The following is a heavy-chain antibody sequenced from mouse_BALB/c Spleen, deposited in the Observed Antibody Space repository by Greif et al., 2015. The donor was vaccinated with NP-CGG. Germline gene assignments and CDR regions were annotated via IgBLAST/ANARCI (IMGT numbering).Heavy chain of an antibody. CDR2: INSNGGST. Sequence: EVQLVESGGGLVQPGGSLKLSCAASGFTFSSYGMSWVRQTPDKRLELVATINSNGGSTYYPDSVKGRFTISRDNAKNTLYLQMSSLKSEDTAMYYCAREGYGNYDYWGQGTTLTVSS. CDR3: AREGYGNYDY. J-gene: IGHJ2*01. D-gene: IGHD2-1*01. CDR1: GFTFSSYG. V-gene: IGHV5-6-3*01.